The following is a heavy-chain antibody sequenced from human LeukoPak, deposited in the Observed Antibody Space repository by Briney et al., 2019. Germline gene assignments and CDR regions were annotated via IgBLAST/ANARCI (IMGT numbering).Heavy chain of an antibody. CDR3: ARSSGSYYNYYGMDV. Sequence: GGSLRLSCAASGFTFSSYSMNWVRQAPGKGLEWVSSISSSSSNIYYADSVKGRFTSSRDNAKNSLYLQMNSLRAEDTAVYYCARSSGSYYNYYGMDVWGQGTTVTVSS. CDR1: GFTFSSYS. V-gene: IGHV3-21*06. CDR2: ISSSSSNI. D-gene: IGHD1-26*01. J-gene: IGHJ6*02.